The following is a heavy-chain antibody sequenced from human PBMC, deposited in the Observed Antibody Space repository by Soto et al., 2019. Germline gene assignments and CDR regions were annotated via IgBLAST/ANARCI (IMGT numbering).Heavy chain of an antibody. CDR1: GGSISSGGYY. CDR2: IYYSGST. Sequence: QVQLQESGPGLVKPSQTLSLTCTVSGGSISSGGYYWSWIRQHPGKGLEWIGYIYYSGSTYYNPSLQSRVTMSVDTSKNQFALKLSSVTAAATAVYYCARGPVQLYYYYYGMDVWGQGTTVTVSS. V-gene: IGHV4-31*03. J-gene: IGHJ6*02. D-gene: IGHD2-2*01. CDR3: ARGPVQLYYYYYGMDV.